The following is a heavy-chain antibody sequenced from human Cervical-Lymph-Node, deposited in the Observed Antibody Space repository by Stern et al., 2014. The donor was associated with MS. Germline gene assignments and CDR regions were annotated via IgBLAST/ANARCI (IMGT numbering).Heavy chain of an antibody. CDR1: GYTFTSYA. V-gene: IGHV1-3*04. J-gene: IGHJ5*02. CDR3: GRGQQSFDP. CDR2: INTANVDT. D-gene: IGHD6-13*01. Sequence: QVPLMQSGAEVKKPGASVKVSCKASGYTFTSYAIHWVRQAHGPRLEWMGRINTANVDTYYSEKFQGRVTFTRDTSANTAYMELFSLTSEDTTVYYCGRGQQSFDPWGQGTLVTVSA.